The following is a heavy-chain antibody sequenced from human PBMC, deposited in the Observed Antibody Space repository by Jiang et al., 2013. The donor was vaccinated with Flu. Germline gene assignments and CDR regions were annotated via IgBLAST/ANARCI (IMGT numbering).Heavy chain of an antibody. V-gene: IGHV1-18*01. J-gene: IGHJ6*02. CDR1: GYTFTTYG. D-gene: IGHD4-17*01. CDR2: ISAYNGNT. Sequence: SGAEVKKPGASVKVSCKASGYTFTTYGITWVRQAPGQGLEWMGWISAYNGNTHYVQKFQGRVTMTTDTSTSTAYMELRNLRSDDTAMYYCARAPTGVHPVTTSVGSFYYYGLDVWGQGTTVTVSS. CDR3: ARAPTGVHPVTTSVGSFYYYGLDV.